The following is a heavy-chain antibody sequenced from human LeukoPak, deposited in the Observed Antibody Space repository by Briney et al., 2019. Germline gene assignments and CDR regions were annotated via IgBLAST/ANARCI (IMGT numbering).Heavy chain of an antibody. CDR2: INHSGST. CDR1: GGSFSDYY. V-gene: IGHV4-34*01. CDR3: ARATDTSMFTSFDY. D-gene: IGHD5-18*01. J-gene: IGHJ4*02. Sequence: PSETLSLTCAVYGGSFSDYYWSWIRQPPGKGLEWIGEINHSGSTNYNPSIKSRVTISVDTSKNQFSLKLTSVTAADTAVYYCARATDTSMFTSFDYWGQGTLVTVSS.